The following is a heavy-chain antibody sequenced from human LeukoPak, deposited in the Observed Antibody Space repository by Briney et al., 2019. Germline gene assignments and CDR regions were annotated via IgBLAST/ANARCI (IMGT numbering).Heavy chain of an antibody. Sequence: GASVKVSCKASGYTFTSNDISWVQQAPGQGLEWMGYITTYNGNTNYAQKLQGRVTLTTDTSTSTAYMELRSLTSDDTAMYFCARGGSSFGFGSWGQGTLVTVSS. J-gene: IGHJ5*02. CDR3: ARGGSSFGFGS. V-gene: IGHV1-18*01. D-gene: IGHD5-18*01. CDR1: GYTFTSND. CDR2: ITTYNGNT.